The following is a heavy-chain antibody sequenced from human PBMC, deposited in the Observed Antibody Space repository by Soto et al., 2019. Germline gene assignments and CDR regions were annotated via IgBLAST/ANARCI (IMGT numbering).Heavy chain of an antibody. Sequence: SETLSLTCTVSGGSINYSYLTWTRQPAGKGLEWIGYISYTGSANYNASLKSRLTISVDTSKNQFSLKLSSVTAADTALYYCARVNYGDYYYGMDVWGQGTTVTVSS. CDR2: ISYTGSA. V-gene: IGHV4-59*01. CDR3: ARVNYGDYYYGMDV. J-gene: IGHJ6*02. CDR1: GGSINYSY. D-gene: IGHD4-17*01.